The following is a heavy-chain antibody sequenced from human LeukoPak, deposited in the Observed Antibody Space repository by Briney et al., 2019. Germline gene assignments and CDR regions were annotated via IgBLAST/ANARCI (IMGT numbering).Heavy chain of an antibody. D-gene: IGHD3-22*01. J-gene: IGHJ3*01. Sequence: SETLSLTCAVYGGSFSGYYWSWIRQHPGKGLEWIGYIYYSGSTYYNPSLKSRFTISVDTSNNQFSLKLNSVTAADTAVYFCAAHRGSSGYHFDAFDFWGQGTMVIVSS. V-gene: IGHV4-31*11. CDR1: GGSFSGYY. CDR2: IYYSGST. CDR3: AAHRGSSGYHFDAFDF.